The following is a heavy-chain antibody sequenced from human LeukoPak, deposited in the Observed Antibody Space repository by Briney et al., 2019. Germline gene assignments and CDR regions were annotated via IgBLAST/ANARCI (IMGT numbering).Heavy chain of an antibody. Sequence: PGGSLRLSCAASGFTFSDYYMSWIRQAPGKGLEWVSAISGSGGSTYYADSVKGRFTISRDNSKNTLYLQMNSLRAEDTAVYYCAKDDVNYYDSSGPSDYWGQGTLVTVSS. D-gene: IGHD3-22*01. CDR2: ISGSGGST. CDR3: AKDDVNYYDSSGPSDY. J-gene: IGHJ4*02. CDR1: GFTFSDYY. V-gene: IGHV3-23*01.